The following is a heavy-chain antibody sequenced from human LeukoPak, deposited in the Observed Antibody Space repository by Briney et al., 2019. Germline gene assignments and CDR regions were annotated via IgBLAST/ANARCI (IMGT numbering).Heavy chain of an antibody. CDR2: IYYSGST. CDR3: AREGSTIFAVVPTRDGWFDP. CDR1: GGSISSYY. J-gene: IGHJ5*02. Sequence: PSETLSLTCTVSGGSISSYYWSWIRQPPGKGLEWIGYIYYSGSTNYNPSLKSRVTISVDTSKNQFSLKLSFVPAADTAVYYCAREGSTIFAVVPTRDGWFDPWGQGTLVTVSS. D-gene: IGHD3-3*01. V-gene: IGHV4-59*01.